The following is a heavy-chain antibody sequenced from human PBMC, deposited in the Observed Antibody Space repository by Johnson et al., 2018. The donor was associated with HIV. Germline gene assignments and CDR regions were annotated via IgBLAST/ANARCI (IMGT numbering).Heavy chain of an antibody. Sequence: QVQVVESGGGLVKPGGSLRLSCAASGFTFSDYYMSWIRQAPGKGLEWVSYISSSGSTIYYAASVKGRFTISSANSKNKLYLQMNSLRAEDTAVYYCAKSKSLGGAGYQPHDAFDIWGQGTLVTVSS. CDR2: ISSSGSTI. CDR1: GFTFSDYY. CDR3: AKSKSLGGAGYQPHDAFDI. D-gene: IGHD3-9*01. V-gene: IGHV3-11*04. J-gene: IGHJ3*02.